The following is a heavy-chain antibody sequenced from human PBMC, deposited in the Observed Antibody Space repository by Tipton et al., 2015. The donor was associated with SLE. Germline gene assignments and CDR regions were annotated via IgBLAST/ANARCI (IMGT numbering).Heavy chain of an antibody. Sequence: GSLRLSCAASGFTFSNYGIHWVRKAPGKGLEWVAFIRYNAIDKYYVDSVKGRFTVSRDNSKNTVFLQMDSLSVEDTAVYYCAKDRQVTTVDGDVFDIWGQGTMVTVS. CDR3: AKDRQVTTVDGDVFDI. CDR1: GFTFSNYG. J-gene: IGHJ3*02. D-gene: IGHD4-17*01. V-gene: IGHV3-30*02. CDR2: IRYNAIDK.